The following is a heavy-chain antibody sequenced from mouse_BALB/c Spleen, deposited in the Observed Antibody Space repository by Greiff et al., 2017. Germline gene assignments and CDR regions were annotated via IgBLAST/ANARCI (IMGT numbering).Heavy chain of an antibody. J-gene: IGHJ2*01. CDR3: VRDGGDYYFDD. CDR2: ICTGRGT. Sequence: QVQLKQSGPGLVAPSQSLSITCTASGFSLTSYDISWIRQPPGKGLEWLGVICTGRGTNYNSAFVSRLSISKDNSKSQVFLKMNSLQTDDTARYYCVRDGGDYYFDDWGQGTTLTVSS. CDR1: GFSLTSYD. V-gene: IGHV2-9-2*01.